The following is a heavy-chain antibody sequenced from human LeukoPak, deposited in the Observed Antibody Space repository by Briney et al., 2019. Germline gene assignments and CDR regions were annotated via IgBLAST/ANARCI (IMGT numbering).Heavy chain of an antibody. Sequence: SETLSLTCAVYGVSFSGYYWSWIRQPPGKGLEWIGEINHSGSTNYNPSLKSRVTISVDTSKNQFSLKLSSVAAADTAVYDCARGRYCSSSSCYTFDPWGQGTLVTVSS. CDR3: ARGRYCSSSSCYTFDP. V-gene: IGHV4-34*01. CDR2: INHSGST. CDR1: GVSFSGYY. J-gene: IGHJ5*02. D-gene: IGHD2-2*02.